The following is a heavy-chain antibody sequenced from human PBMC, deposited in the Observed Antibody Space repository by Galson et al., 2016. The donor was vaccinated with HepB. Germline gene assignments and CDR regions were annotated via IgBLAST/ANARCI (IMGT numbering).Heavy chain of an antibody. CDR3: ARPTNDADEADSSAFSY. D-gene: IGHD3-22*01. Sequence: QSGAEVKKPGESLKISCRGSGYTFTDYWIAWVRQVPGKGLEYMGMIFPDDFDTRYSPSFQGHVTISVDRSTTTAYLQWTSLRASDTATYFCARPTNDADEADSSAFSYWGQGSRVIVSS. J-gene: IGHJ4*02. CDR2: IFPDDFDT. CDR1: GYTFTDYW. V-gene: IGHV5-51*01.